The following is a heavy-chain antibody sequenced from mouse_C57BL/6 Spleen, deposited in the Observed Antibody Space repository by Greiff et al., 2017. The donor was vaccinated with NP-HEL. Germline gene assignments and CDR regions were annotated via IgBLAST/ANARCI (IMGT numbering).Heavy chain of an antibody. V-gene: IGHV1-52*01. CDR2: IDPSDSET. J-gene: IGHJ1*03. CDR1: GYTFTSYW. D-gene: IGHD1-1*01. Sequence: VKLQQPGAELVRPGSSVKLSCKASGYTFTSYWMHWVKQRPIQGLEWIGNIDPSDSETHYNQKFKDKATLTVDKSSSTAYMQLSSLTSEDSAVYYCARSAYYYGYFDVWGTGTTVTVSS. CDR3: ARSAYYYGYFDV.